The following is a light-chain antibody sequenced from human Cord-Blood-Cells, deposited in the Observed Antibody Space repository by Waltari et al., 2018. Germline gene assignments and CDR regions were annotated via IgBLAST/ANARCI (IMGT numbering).Light chain of an antibody. CDR3: QQSYSTLLYT. Sequence: DIQMTQSPYSLSASVGDRVTITCRASQSISSYLNCYQQKPGKAPKLLIYAASSLQSGVPSRFSGSGSGTDFTLTISSLQPEDFATYYCQQSYSTLLYTFGQGTKLEIK. J-gene: IGKJ2*01. V-gene: IGKV1-39*01. CDR1: QSISSY. CDR2: AAS.